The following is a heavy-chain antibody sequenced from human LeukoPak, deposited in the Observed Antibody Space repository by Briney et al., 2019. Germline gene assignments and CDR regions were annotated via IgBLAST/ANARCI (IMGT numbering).Heavy chain of an antibody. J-gene: IGHJ6*02. CDR1: GFTFSSHA. D-gene: IGHD2-2*01. CDR2: ISSSSSYT. Sequence: TGGSLRLSCAASGFTFSSHAMSWVRQAPGKGLEWVSYISSSSSYTNYADSVKGRFTISRDNAKNSLYLQMNSLRAEDTAVYYCARGDCSSTSCYGYYYYYGMDVWGQGTTVTVSS. V-gene: IGHV3-21*05. CDR3: ARGDCSSTSCYGYYYYYGMDV.